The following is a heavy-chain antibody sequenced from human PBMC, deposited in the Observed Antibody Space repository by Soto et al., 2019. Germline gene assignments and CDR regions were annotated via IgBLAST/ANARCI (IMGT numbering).Heavy chain of an antibody. CDR2: INWNGGST. V-gene: IGHV3-20*01. Sequence: EVQLVESGGGVVRPGGSLRLSCAASGFTFDDYGMSWVRQAPGKGLEWVPGINWNGGSTGYADSVKGQFTISRDNAKNSLYLQMNSLRADDTGLYHCARSSSSGWFDSDYWGQGTLVTVSS. CDR1: GFTFDDYG. J-gene: IGHJ4*02. D-gene: IGHD6-19*01. CDR3: ARSSSSGWFDSDY.